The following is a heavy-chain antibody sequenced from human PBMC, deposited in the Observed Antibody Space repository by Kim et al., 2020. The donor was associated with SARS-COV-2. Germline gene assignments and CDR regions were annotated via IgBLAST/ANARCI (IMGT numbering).Heavy chain of an antibody. V-gene: IGHV1-69*13. J-gene: IGHJ6*03. CDR1: GGTFSSYA. CDR2: IIPNFGTA. CDR3: AGLWFRELFPGYYYMDV. Sequence: SVKVSCKASGGTFSSYAISWVRQAPGQGLKWMGGIIPNFGTANYAQKFQGRVTITADESTSTAYMELSSLRSEDTAVYYCAGLWFRELFPGYYYMDVWGKGTTVTVSS. D-gene: IGHD3-10*01.